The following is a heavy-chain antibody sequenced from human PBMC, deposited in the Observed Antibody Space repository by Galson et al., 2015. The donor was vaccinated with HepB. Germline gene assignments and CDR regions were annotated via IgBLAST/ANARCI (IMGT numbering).Heavy chain of an antibody. D-gene: IGHD3-10*01. V-gene: IGHV3-49*03. CDR1: GFTFGDYA. CDR3: TRSVGLLWVGAQLY. J-gene: IGHJ4*02. CDR2: IRSKAYGGTT. Sequence: SLRLSCAASGFTFGDYAMSWFRQAPGKGLEWVGFIRSKAYGGTTECAASVKGRFTISRDDSKSIAYLQMNSLKTEDTAVYYCTRSVGLLWVGAQLYWGQGTLVTVST.